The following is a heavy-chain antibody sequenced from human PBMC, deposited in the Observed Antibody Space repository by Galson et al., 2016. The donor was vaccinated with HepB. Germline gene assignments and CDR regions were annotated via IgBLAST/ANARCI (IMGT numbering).Heavy chain of an antibody. D-gene: IGHD4-23*01. Sequence: SLRLSCAASGFTFSTYAMSWVRQAPGKGLEWVSGINGNAGTTNYIDSVEGRFTISRDNSKSTLYLQMNSLRADDTAVYYCAKSLYGGNFWGQGTLFTVSP. V-gene: IGHV3-23*01. J-gene: IGHJ4*02. CDR2: INGNAGTT. CDR1: GFTFSTYA. CDR3: AKSLYGGNF.